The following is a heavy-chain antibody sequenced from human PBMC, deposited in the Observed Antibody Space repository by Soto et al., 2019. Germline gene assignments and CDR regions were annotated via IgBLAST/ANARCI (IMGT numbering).Heavy chain of an antibody. D-gene: IGHD5-12*01. CDR1: GGSFNNYA. J-gene: IGHJ5*02. CDR2: IIPIFGTP. CDR3: ARKHRDAYDGWFDP. Sequence: QVQLVQSGAEVKKPGSSVKVSCKASGGSFNNYAITWVRQAPGQGLEWMGGIIPIFGTPVYAQKFQDRVTITADESTSTAYMEMYSLRSEDTAVYYCARKHRDAYDGWFDPWGQGTLVSVSS. V-gene: IGHV1-69*12.